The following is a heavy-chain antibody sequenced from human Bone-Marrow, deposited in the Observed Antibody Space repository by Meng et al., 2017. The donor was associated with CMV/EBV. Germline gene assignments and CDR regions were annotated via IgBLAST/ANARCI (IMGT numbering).Heavy chain of an antibody. CDR3: ARVTCSSSSCYRYRHGMDV. J-gene: IGHJ6*02. Sequence: ASVNASCKASGYNFIKYFIHWVRQAPGQGLEWMAIFDPSDGSTTYAQKFVARVTMSSDTSTSTVYMELSRLRSEDTAVYYCARVTCSSSSCYRYRHGMDVWGQGTTVPVSS. CDR1: GYNFIKYF. D-gene: IGHD2-2*01. CDR2: FDPSDGST. V-gene: IGHV1-46*01.